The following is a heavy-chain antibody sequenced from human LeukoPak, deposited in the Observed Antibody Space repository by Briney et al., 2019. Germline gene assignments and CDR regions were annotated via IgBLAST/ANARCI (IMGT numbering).Heavy chain of an antibody. D-gene: IGHD3-10*01. CDR2: ISYDGSNK. J-gene: IGHJ4*02. CDR3: ARLARGPDFDY. V-gene: IGHV3-30*03. Sequence: GRSLRLSCAASGFTFSSYGMHWVRQAPGKGLEWVAVISYDGSNKYYADSVKGRFTISRDNSKNTLYLQMNSLRAEDTAVYYCARLARGPDFDYWGQGTLVTVSS. CDR1: GFTFSSYG.